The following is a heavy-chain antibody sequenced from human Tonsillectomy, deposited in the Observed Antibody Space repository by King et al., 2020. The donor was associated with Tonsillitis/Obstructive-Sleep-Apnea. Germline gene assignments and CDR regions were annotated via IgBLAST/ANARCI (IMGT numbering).Heavy chain of an antibody. CDR3: ARGGPKGITDY. D-gene: IGHD1-14*01. CDR2: IKSDGSST. V-gene: IGHV3-74*01. Sequence: VQLVESGGGLVQPGGSLRLSCAASGFSISNYWMYWVRQAPGKGLVWVSRIKSDGSSTTYADSVKGRFTISRDNAKNTLYLQMISLRAEDTAVYYCARGGPKGITDYWGQGTLVTVSS. J-gene: IGHJ4*02. CDR1: GFSISNYW.